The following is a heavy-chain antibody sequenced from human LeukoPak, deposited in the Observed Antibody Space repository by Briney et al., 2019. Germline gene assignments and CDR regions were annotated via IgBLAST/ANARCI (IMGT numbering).Heavy chain of an antibody. V-gene: IGHV3-23*01. D-gene: IGHD3-3*01. Sequence: GGSLRLSCAASGFTFSSYAMTWVRQAPGKGLDWVSAISDSGASTYYADSVRGRFTISRDNSKNTLYLQMSSLRAEDTAIYYXXXGXTISXPRRFDYWGQGTLVTVSS. CDR2: ISDSGAST. CDR3: XXGXTISXPRRFDY. CDR1: GFTFSSYA. J-gene: IGHJ4*02.